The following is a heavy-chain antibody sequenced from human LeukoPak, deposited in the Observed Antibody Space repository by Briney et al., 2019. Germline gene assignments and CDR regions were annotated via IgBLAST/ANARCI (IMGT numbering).Heavy chain of an antibody. CDR1: GGSFSGYF. CDR3: ASSFYYDSRDY. Sequence: SETLPLTCVVYGGSFSGYFWSWIRQPPGKGLEWIGEITPSGSTNYGPSLKSRVSISIDTSKKKLSLRLTSVTAADSAVYYCASSFYYDSRDYWGQGTLVTVSS. CDR2: ITPSGST. J-gene: IGHJ4*02. D-gene: IGHD3-22*01. V-gene: IGHV4-34*01.